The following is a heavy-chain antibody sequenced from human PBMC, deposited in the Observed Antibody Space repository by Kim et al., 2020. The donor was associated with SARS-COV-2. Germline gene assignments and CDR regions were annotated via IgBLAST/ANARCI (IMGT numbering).Heavy chain of an antibody. CDR2: IIPIFGTA. J-gene: IGHJ4*02. CDR3: ARGHYSGGGSYYPNFDY. V-gene: IGHV1-69*13. Sequence: SVKVSCKASGGTFSSYAISWVRQAPGQGLEWMGGIIPIFGTANYAQKFQGRVTITADESTSTAYMELSSLRSEDTAVYYCARGHYSGGGSYYPNFDYWGQGTLVTVSS. D-gene: IGHD1-26*01. CDR1: GGTFSSYA.